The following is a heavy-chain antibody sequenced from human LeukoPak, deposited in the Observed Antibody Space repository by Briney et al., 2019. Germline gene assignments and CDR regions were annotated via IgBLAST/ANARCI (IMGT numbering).Heavy chain of an antibody. J-gene: IGHJ4*02. Sequence: GASVKVSCKASGYTFTSYGISWVRQAPGQGLEWMGWISAYNGNTNYAQKLQGRVTMTTDTSTSTVYMELSSLRSEDTAVYYCARETAAGTYHFDYWGQGTLVTVSS. CDR3: ARETAAGTYHFDY. V-gene: IGHV1-18*01. D-gene: IGHD6-13*01. CDR1: GYTFTSYG. CDR2: ISAYNGNT.